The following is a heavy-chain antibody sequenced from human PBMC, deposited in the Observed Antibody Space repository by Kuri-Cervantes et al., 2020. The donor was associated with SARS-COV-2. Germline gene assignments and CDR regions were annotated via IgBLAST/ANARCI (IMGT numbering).Heavy chain of an antibody. J-gene: IGHJ4*02. D-gene: IGHD1-26*01. CDR3: ARAFLRGGSDY. CDR2: ISSSSSYI. CDR1: GFTFSSYS. Sequence: GGSLRLSCAASGFTFSSYSMNWVRQAPGKGLEWVSSISSSSSYIYYADSVKGRFTIPRDDAKNSLYLQMNSLRAEDTAVYYCARAFLRGGSDYWGQGTLVTVSS. V-gene: IGHV3-21*01.